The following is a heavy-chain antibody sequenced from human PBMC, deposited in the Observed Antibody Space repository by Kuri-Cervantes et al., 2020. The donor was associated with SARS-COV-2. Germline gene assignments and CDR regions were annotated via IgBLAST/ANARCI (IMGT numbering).Heavy chain of an antibody. Sequence: GGSLRLSCAASGFTFSSYGVHWVRQAPGKGLEWVAVIWYDGSNKYYADSVKGRFTISRDNSKNTLYLQMNSLRAEDTAVHYCAKGPPDSTYYYDSSGPNFDYWGQGTLVTVSS. CDR3: AKGPPDSTYYYDSSGPNFDY. D-gene: IGHD3-22*01. CDR2: IWYDGSNK. J-gene: IGHJ4*02. V-gene: IGHV3-33*06. CDR1: GFTFSSYG.